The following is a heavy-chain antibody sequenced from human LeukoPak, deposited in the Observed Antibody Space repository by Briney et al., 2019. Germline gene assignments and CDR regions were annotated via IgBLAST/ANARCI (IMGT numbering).Heavy chain of an antibody. Sequence: SETLSLTCTVSGGSISSYYWSWIRQPPGKGLEWIGYIYYSGSTNYNPSLKSRVTISVDTSKNQFSLKLSSVTAADTAVYYCARLKPDAYYYDSSGYSYYYYYYGMDVWGQGTTVTVSS. CDR3: ARLKPDAYYYDSSGYSYYYYYYGMDV. D-gene: IGHD3-22*01. CDR1: GGSISSYY. V-gene: IGHV4-59*08. CDR2: IYYSGST. J-gene: IGHJ6*02.